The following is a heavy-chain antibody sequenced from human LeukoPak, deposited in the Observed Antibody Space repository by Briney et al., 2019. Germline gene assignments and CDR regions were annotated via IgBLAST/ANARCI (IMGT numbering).Heavy chain of an antibody. D-gene: IGHD3-10*01. Sequence: GESLKISCEGSGYNFSNCLIGWVRQMPGKGLEWMGIIYPGDSDTRYGPSFQGQVTISADKSISTAYLQWSSLKASDTAMYYCASSYGSGSYYGRFDYWGQGTLVTVSS. CDR3: ASSYGSGSYYGRFDY. CDR1: GYNFSNCL. J-gene: IGHJ4*02. V-gene: IGHV5-51*01. CDR2: IYPGDSDT.